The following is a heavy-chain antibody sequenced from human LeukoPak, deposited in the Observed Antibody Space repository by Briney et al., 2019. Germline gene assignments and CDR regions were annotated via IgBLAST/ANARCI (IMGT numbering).Heavy chain of an antibody. Sequence: GESLRLSCAASGFTFADFAMSWVRHAPGKGLESVSSITSNGGGTPYADSVKGRFTISRDNSDNTLYLQMNSLRAEDTAVYRCAKDQVGSLADAFDVWGQGTMVTVSS. CDR3: AKDQVGSLADAFDV. V-gene: IGHV3-23*01. CDR1: GFTFADFA. J-gene: IGHJ3*01. CDR2: ITSNGGGT. D-gene: IGHD1-26*01.